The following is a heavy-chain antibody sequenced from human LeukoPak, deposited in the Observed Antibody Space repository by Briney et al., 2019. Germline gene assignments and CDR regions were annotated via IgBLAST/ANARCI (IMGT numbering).Heavy chain of an antibody. CDR3: ARGGVILAVHDAFDI. V-gene: IGHV1-18*01. CDR2: ISTYNRNT. CDR1: GYIFTSYG. Sequence: ASVKVSCKASGYIFTSYGISWVRQAPGQGLEWMGWISTYNRNTNYAQKVQGRVTLTTDTSKSTAYMEMSRLRSDDTAVYYCARGGVILAVHDAFDIWGQGTMVTVSS. J-gene: IGHJ3*02. D-gene: IGHD3-16*02.